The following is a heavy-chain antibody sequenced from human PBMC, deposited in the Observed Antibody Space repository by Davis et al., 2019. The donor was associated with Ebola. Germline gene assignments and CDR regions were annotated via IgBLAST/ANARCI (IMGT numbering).Heavy chain of an antibody. Sequence: SGPTLVKPTQTLTLTCTFSGFSLSTSGVGVGWIRQPPGKALEWLALIYWDDDKRYSTSLKTRLTISKDTSKNQVVLTMTNMDPVDTATYYCARTPYYYYGMDVWGQGTTVTVSS. CDR1: GFSLSTSGVG. CDR3: ARTPYYYYGMDV. J-gene: IGHJ6*02. CDR2: IYWDDDK. V-gene: IGHV2-5*02.